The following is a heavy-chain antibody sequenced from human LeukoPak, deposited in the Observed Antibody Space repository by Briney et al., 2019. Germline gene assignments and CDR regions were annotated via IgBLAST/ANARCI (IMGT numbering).Heavy chain of an antibody. J-gene: IGHJ5*02. Sequence: GASVKVSCKASGYSFILYGISWVRQAPGQGPEWMGWISTPTGDTKYTQKFQGRVTLTTDTSTSTAYMELSRLRSDDTAVYYCARDLARKTNWGWGNWFDPWGQGTLVTVSS. CDR2: ISTPTGDT. CDR3: ARDLARKTNWGWGNWFDP. V-gene: IGHV1-18*01. CDR1: GYSFILYG. D-gene: IGHD7-27*01.